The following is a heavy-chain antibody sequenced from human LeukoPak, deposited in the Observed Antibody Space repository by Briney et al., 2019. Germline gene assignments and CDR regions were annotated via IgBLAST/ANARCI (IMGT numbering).Heavy chain of an antibody. CDR3: ARGGRGYCSSSTCYFDF. J-gene: IGHJ4*02. CDR2: TYYGSKWYT. CDR1: GDSVSNNNVP. D-gene: IGHD2-2*01. V-gene: IGHV6-1*01. Sequence: SQTLSLTCAISGDSVSNNNVPWNWIRQSPSRGLEWLGRTYYGSKWYTDYAVSVRGRITINPDTSKNQFSLHLNSVTPEDTAVYYCARGGRGYCSSSTCYFDFWDQGTLVTVSS.